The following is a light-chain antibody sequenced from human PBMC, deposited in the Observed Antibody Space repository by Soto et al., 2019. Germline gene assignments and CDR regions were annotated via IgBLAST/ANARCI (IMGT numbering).Light chain of an antibody. Sequence: EIVLTQSSGTLSLSPGERATLSCRASQSVSSSYLAWYQQKPGQAPRLLIYGASSRATGIPDRFSGSGSGTDFTLTISRLETEDFAVYYCQQYGSSPQDTFGQGTRLELK. V-gene: IGKV3-20*01. J-gene: IGKJ5*01. CDR1: QSVSSSY. CDR2: GAS. CDR3: QQYGSSPQDT.